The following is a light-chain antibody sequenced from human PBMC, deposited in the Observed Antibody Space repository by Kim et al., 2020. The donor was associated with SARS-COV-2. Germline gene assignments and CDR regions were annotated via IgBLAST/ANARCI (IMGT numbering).Light chain of an antibody. Sequence: SPGERPPLSCRAIQGVRSSHLAWYQQKPGQAPRLLIYGASGRATGIPDRFSGSGSGTDHTLTISRLEPEDFAVYYCQQFDSSLWTFGQGTKVDIK. CDR2: GAS. J-gene: IGKJ1*01. CDR1: QGVRSSH. V-gene: IGKV3-20*01. CDR3: QQFDSSLWT.